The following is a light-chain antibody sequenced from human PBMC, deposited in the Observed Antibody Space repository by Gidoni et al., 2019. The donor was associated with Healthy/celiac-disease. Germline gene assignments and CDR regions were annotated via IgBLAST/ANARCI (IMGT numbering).Light chain of an antibody. CDR3: QQYTQYPVT. CDR2: KAS. Sequence: DIQMPQSPSTLSASVGDRVTITCRASQSISSWLAWYQQKPGKAPKLLIYKASSLESGVPSRFSGSGSGTEFTLTISSLQPDDFATYYCQQYTQYPVTFGQGTKLEIK. CDR1: QSISSW. J-gene: IGKJ2*01. V-gene: IGKV1-5*03.